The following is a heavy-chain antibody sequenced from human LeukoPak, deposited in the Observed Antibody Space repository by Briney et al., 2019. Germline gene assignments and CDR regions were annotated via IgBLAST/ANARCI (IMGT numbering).Heavy chain of an antibody. CDR1: GGSITGSRYY. V-gene: IGHV4-39*07. J-gene: IGHJ3*01. D-gene: IGHD3-10*01. Sequence: PSETLSLNCTVSGGSITGSRYYWGWIRQPPGKGLEWLGNIYYSGSIDHNPSLKSRLTISLDTSKNQFSLKLSSVTAADTAVYYCVTPSGNAYDVWGQGTMVTVSS. CDR3: VTPSGNAYDV. CDR2: IYYSGSI.